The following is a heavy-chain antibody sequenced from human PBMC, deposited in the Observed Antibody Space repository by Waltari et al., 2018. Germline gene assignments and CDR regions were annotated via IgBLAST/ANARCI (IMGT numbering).Heavy chain of an antibody. CDR1: GGSISSGGYY. V-gene: IGHV4-31*03. D-gene: IGHD2-2*01. Sequence: QVQLQESGPGLVKPSQTLSLTCTVSGGSISSGGYYWSWIRQHPGKGLEWIGYIYYSGSTYYNPSLKSRVTISVDTSKNQFSLKLSSVTAADTAVYYCARAAYCSSTSCLYNDYWGQGTLVTVSS. J-gene: IGHJ4*02. CDR2: IYYSGST. CDR3: ARAAYCSSTSCLYNDY.